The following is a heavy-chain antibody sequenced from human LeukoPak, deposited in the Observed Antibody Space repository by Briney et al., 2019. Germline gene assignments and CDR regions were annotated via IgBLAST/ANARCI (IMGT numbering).Heavy chain of an antibody. CDR2: ISYIGST. CDR3: ARDVVTVTKGFDI. CDR1: TDFFSSHY. V-gene: IGHV4-59*11. J-gene: IGHJ3*02. D-gene: IGHD4-17*01. Sequence: SETLSLTCAVSTDFFSSHYWTWIRQPPGKGLEWIGYISYIGSTNYNPSLKSRVTISIDTSKNQCSLRLSSVTAADTAVYYCARDVVTVTKGFDIWGQGTMVSVSS.